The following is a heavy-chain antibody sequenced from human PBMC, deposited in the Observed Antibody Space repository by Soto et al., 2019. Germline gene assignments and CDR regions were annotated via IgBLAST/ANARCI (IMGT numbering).Heavy chain of an antibody. CDR3: ARVSWQWELLSYFDY. Sequence: GGSLRLSCAASGFTFSSYAMHWVRQAPGKGLEWVAVISYDGSNKYYADSVKGRFTISRDNSKNTLYLQMNSLRAEDTAVYYCARVSWQWELLSYFDYWGQGTLVTVSS. J-gene: IGHJ4*02. V-gene: IGHV3-30-3*01. D-gene: IGHD1-26*01. CDR2: ISYDGSNK. CDR1: GFTFSSYA.